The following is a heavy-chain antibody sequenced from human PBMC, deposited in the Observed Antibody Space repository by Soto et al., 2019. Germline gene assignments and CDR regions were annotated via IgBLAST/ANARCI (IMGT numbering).Heavy chain of an antibody. CDR3: ARRGRHRPRYCSGGSCYSPSVPRNWYFDL. V-gene: IGHV5-51*01. J-gene: IGHJ2*01. Sequence: PGESLKISCKGSGYSFTSYWIGWVRQMPGKGLEWMGIIYPGDSDTRYSPSFQGQVTISADKSISTAYLQWSSLKASDTAMYYCARRGRHRPRYCSGGSCYSPSVPRNWYFDLWGRGTLVTVSS. CDR2: IYPGDSDT. D-gene: IGHD2-15*01. CDR1: GYSFTSYW.